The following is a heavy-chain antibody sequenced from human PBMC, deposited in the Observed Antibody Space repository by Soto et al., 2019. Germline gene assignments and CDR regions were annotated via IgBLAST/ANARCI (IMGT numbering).Heavy chain of an antibody. J-gene: IGHJ6*02. V-gene: IGHV1-18*01. D-gene: IGHD3-10*01. CDR1: GYTFTSYC. CDR2: ISAYNGNT. CDR3: ARHGLIYYGSGSFYYYYGMDV. Sequence: GASVKVSCKASGYTFTSYCISWVRQAPGQGLEWMGWISAYNGNTNYAQKLQGRVTMTTDTSTSTAYMELRSLRSDDTAVYYCARHGLIYYGSGSFYYYYGMDVWGQGTTVTVSS.